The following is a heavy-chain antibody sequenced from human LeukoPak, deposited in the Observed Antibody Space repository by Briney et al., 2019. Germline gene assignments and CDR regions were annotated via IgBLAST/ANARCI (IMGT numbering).Heavy chain of an antibody. CDR1: GFTFSSYE. D-gene: IGHD3-9*01. V-gene: IGHV3-48*03. CDR2: SSSSGSTI. Sequence: GGSLRLSCAASGFTFSSYEMNWVRQAPGKGLEWVSYSSSSGSTIYYADSVKGRFTISRDNAKNSLYLQMNSLRAEDTAVYYCARGASYYDILTGSRFDYWGQGTLVTVSS. J-gene: IGHJ4*02. CDR3: ARGASYYDILTGSRFDY.